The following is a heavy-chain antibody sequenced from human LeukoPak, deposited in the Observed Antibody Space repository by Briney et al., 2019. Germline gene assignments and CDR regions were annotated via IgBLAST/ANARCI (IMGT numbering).Heavy chain of an antibody. CDR3: AGLHFWSGYRNWYFDL. J-gene: IGHJ2*01. D-gene: IGHD3-3*02. CDR2: INHSGST. CDR1: GGSFSGYY. V-gene: IGHV4-34*01. Sequence: SETLSLTCAVYGGSFSGYYWSWIRQPPGKGLEWIGEINHSGSTNYNPSLKSRVTISVDTSKNQFSLKLSSVTAADTAVYYCAGLHFWSGYRNWYFDLWGRGTLVTVSS.